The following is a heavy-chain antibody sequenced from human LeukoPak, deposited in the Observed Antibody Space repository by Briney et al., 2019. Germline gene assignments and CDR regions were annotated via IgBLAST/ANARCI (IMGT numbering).Heavy chain of an antibody. J-gene: IGHJ4*02. CDR1: GFTFSSYW. Sequence: GGSLRLSCAASGFTFSSYWMHWVRQDPGKGLVWVSRINTDGGSTSYAVSVKGRFTISRDNAKNTLYLQMDSLRAEDTAVYYCARATSGWYYFDYWGQGTLVTVSS. V-gene: IGHV3-74*01. D-gene: IGHD6-19*01. CDR2: INTDGGST. CDR3: ARATSGWYYFDY.